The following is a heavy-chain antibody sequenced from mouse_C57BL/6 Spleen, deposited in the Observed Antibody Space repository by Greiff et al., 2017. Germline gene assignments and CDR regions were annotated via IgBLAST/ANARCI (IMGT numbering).Heavy chain of an antibody. Sequence: VQLQQPGAELVKPGASVKLSCKASGYTFTSYWMHWVKQRPGQGLAWIGMIHPNSGSTNYNEKFKSKATLTVDKSSSTAYMQLSSLTSEDAAVYYCARDYDYDVGFAYWGQGTLVTVSA. CDR2: IHPNSGST. V-gene: IGHV1-64*01. J-gene: IGHJ3*01. CDR1: GYTFTSYW. D-gene: IGHD2-4*01. CDR3: ARDYDYDVGFAY.